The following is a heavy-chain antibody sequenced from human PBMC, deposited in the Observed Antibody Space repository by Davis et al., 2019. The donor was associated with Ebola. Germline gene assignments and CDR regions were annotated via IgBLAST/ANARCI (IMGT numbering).Heavy chain of an antibody. CDR1: GGSIDSTSHY. Sequence: MPGGSLRLSCNVSGGSIDSTSHYCGWLRQPPGRGLEWIGIVHYSGRTYYNPSLRGRVSISIDLSTNQFSLKLTSVAAMATAKYYCARRPTGPGWYFDLWGRGTLLTVSS. V-gene: IGHV4-39*01. CDR2: VHYSGRT. J-gene: IGHJ2*01. CDR3: ARRPTGPGWYFDL. D-gene: IGHD1-14*01.